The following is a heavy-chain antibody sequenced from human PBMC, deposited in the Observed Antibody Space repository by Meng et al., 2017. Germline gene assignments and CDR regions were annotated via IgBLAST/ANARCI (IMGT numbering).Heavy chain of an antibody. J-gene: IGHJ4*02. CDR1: GGSISSSNW. CDR2: IYHSGST. D-gene: IGHD2-15*01. V-gene: IGHV4-4*02. CDR3: ARVVAATTLFLDY. Sequence: VPLQEAGPGLVKPSGTLSLTCAVSGGSISSSNWWRWVRQPPGKGLEWIGEIYHSGSTNYNPSLKSRVTISVDKSKNQFSLKLSSVTAADTAVYYCARVVAATTLFLDYWGQGTLVTVSS.